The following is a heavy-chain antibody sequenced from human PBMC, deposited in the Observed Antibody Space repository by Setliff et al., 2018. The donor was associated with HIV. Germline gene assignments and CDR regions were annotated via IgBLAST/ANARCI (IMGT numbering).Heavy chain of an antibody. CDR3: ARDVGLCGVDCWPYFYFDL. Sequence: SETLSLNCTISGGFSSNHYWNWLRQPPGKGLEWIGSTHYSGSSYYSPSLKSRFTISLDTSKNEFSLKLSSMTAADTAVYYCARDVGLCGVDCWPYFYFDLWGRGNLVTVSS. D-gene: IGHD2-21*02. J-gene: IGHJ2*01. CDR2: THYSGSS. CDR1: GGFSSNHY. V-gene: IGHV4-59*11.